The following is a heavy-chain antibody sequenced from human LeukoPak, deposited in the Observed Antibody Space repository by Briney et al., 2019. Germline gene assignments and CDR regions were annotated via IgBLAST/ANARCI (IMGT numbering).Heavy chain of an antibody. CDR3: ARESLETYYYDSSGYSPLGY. Sequence: GGSLRLSCAASGFTFSSYDMHWVRQAPGKGLEWVAVISYDGSNKYYADSVKGRFTISRDNSKNTLYLQMNSLRAEDTAVYYCARESLETYYYDSSGYSPLGYWGQGTLVTVSS. D-gene: IGHD3-22*01. CDR2: ISYDGSNK. J-gene: IGHJ4*02. CDR1: GFTFSSYD. V-gene: IGHV3-30-3*01.